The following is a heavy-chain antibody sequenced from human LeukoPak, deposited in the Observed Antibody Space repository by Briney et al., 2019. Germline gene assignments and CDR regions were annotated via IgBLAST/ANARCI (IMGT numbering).Heavy chain of an antibody. Sequence: GGSLRLSCAASGLTFSSYSMSWVRQAPGKGLEWIAYISISSSTYYIDSVKGRFTISRDNAKNSLYLQMNSLRAEDTAVYYCAREVGASEFDYWGQGTLVTVSS. CDR1: GLTFSSYS. J-gene: IGHJ4*02. CDR2: ISISSST. V-gene: IGHV3-48*04. CDR3: AREVGASEFDY. D-gene: IGHD1-26*01.